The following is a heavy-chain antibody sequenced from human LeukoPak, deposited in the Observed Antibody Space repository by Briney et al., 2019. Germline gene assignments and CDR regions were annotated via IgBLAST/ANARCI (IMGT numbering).Heavy chain of an antibody. Sequence: TGGSLRLSCAASGFSLSGYWMTWVRQAPGKGLEWVANINRDGSQKNHVDSVQGRFTISRDNAKNSLYLQMNSLTAEDTAMYYCARIGYTSSGFDYWGQGTLVTVSS. CDR2: INRDGSQK. CDR1: GFSLSGYW. V-gene: IGHV3-7*01. CDR3: ARIGYTSSGFDY. J-gene: IGHJ4*02. D-gene: IGHD6-13*01.